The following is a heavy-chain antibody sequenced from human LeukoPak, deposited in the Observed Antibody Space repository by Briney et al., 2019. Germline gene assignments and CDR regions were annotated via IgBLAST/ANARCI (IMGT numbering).Heavy chain of an antibody. Sequence: ASVKVSCKASKCTFTTYYMHWVRQAPGQGLEWMGIINPSGGSTSYTQKFQGRVTMTRDTSTSTVYMELSSLRSEDTAVYYCARRRGYGDYGGFDYWGQGTLVTVSS. CDR3: ARRRGYGDYGGFDY. J-gene: IGHJ4*02. D-gene: IGHD4-17*01. CDR2: INPSGGST. V-gene: IGHV1-46*01. CDR1: KCTFTTYY.